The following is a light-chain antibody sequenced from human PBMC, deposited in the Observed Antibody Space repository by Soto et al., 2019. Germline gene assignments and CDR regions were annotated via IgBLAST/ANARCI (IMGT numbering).Light chain of an antibody. J-gene: IGLJ1*01. CDR2: DVS. Sequence: QSVLTQPASVSGSPGQSITISCTGTSSDVGGYNYVSWYQQHPGKVPKLMIYDVSNRPSGVSNRFSGSKSGNTASLTVSGLQAEDEADYYCRSYTSSSTYVLGIGTKVTVL. V-gene: IGLV2-14*03. CDR1: SSDVGGYNY. CDR3: RSYTSSSTYV.